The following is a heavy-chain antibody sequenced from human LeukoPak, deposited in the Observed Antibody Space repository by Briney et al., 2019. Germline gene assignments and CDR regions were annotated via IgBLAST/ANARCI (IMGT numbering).Heavy chain of an antibody. D-gene: IGHD5-12*01. CDR2: ISYDGSNK. CDR1: GFTFSSYG. J-gene: IGHJ4*02. CDR3: ARYDYGRSGFDY. V-gene: IGHV3-30*03. Sequence: GRSLRLSCAASGFTFSSYGMHWVRQAPGKGLEWVAVISYDGSNKYYADSVKGRFTISRDNSKNTLYLQMNSLRAEDTAVYYCARYDYGRSGFDYWGQGTLVTVSS.